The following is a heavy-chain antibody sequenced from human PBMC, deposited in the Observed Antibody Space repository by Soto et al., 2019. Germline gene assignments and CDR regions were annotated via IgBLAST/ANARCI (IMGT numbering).Heavy chain of an antibody. V-gene: IGHV4-34*01. CDR2: INHSGST. D-gene: IGHD3-22*01. CDR3: ARGNMIVVVITMDYGMDV. J-gene: IGHJ6*02. CDR1: GGSFSGYY. Sequence: SATLSLTCTVHGGSFSGYYWSWLRQPPGKGLEWIGEINHSGSTNYNPSLKSRVTISVDTSKNQCSLKLSSVTAADTAVYYCARGNMIVVVITMDYGMDVWGQGTTVTVSS.